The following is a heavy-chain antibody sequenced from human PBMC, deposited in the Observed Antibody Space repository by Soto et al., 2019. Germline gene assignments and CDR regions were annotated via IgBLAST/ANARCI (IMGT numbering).Heavy chain of an antibody. CDR3: TTETYYYDSSGYYYVGSGDY. CDR2: IKSKTDGGTT. CDR1: GFTFSNAW. J-gene: IGHJ4*02. V-gene: IGHV3-15*07. Sequence: GGSLRLSCAASGFTFSNAWMNWVRQAPGKGLEWVGRIKSKTDGGTTDYAAPVKGRFTISRDDSKNTLYLQMNSLKTEDTAVYYCTTETYYYDSSGYYYVGSGDYWGQGTLVTVSS. D-gene: IGHD3-22*01.